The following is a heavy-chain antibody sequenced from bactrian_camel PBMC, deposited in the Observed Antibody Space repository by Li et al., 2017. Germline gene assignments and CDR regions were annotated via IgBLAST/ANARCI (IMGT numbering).Heavy chain of an antibody. Sequence: DVQLVESGGGSVQAGGSLRLSCAASGYTYSSNCMGWFRQAPGKGREGVAAIYTWDNSTLYADSVKGRFTISTDTHRNTLFLQMNDLKPEDTGVYICAAEIWSRCSVEASRANYWGQGTQVTVS. D-gene: IGHD3*01. J-gene: IGHJ4*01. CDR1: GYTYSSNC. CDR3: AAEIWSRCSVEASRANY. V-gene: IGHV3S40*01. CDR2: IYTWDNST.